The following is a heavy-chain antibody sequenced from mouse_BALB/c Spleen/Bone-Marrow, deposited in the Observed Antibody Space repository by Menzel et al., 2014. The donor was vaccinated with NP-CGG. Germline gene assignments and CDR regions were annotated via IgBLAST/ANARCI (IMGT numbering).Heavy chain of an antibody. J-gene: IGHJ2*02. CDR2: INPYNGDT. Sequence: EVQLQQSGPELVKPGASVKISCKASGYSFTGYFMNWVMQSLGKSLEWIGRINPYNGDTFYNQKFKGKAILTVDKSSSTAHMELRSLASEDSAVYYCARGDYRFDEGYFDCWGQGTSLTVSS. CDR3: ARGDYRFDEGYFDC. D-gene: IGHD2-14*01. CDR1: GYSFTGYF. V-gene: IGHV1-20*02.